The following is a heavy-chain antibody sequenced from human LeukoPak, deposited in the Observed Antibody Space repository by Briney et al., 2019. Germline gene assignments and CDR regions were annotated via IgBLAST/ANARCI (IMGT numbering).Heavy chain of an antibody. D-gene: IGHD3-3*01. CDR3: ARTPSSFWSGYGYFDY. V-gene: IGHV3-11*01. J-gene: IGHJ4*02. CDR1: GFTFSDYY. Sequence: GGSLRLSCAASGFTFSDYYMSWIRQAPGKGLEWVSYISSSGSTIYYADSVKGRLTISRDNAKNSLYLQMNSLRAEDTAVYYCARTPSSFWSGYGYFDYWGQGTLVTVSS. CDR2: ISSSGSTI.